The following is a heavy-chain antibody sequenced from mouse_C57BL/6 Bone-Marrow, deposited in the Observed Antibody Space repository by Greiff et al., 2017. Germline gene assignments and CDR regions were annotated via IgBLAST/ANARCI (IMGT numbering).Heavy chain of an antibody. CDR3: ARVYGNFYYWYFDV. J-gene: IGHJ1*03. CDR1: GYTFTDYY. V-gene: IGHV1-26*01. Sequence: SGPELVKPGASVKISCKASGYTFTDYYMNWVKQSHGKSLEWIGDINPNNGGTSYNQKFKGKATLTVDKSSSTAYMELRSLTSEDSAVYYCARVYGNFYYWYFDVWGTGTTVTVSS. D-gene: IGHD2-1*01. CDR2: INPNNGGT.